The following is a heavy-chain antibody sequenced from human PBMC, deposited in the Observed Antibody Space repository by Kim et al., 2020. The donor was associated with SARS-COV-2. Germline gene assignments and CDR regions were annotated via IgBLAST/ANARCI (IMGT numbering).Heavy chain of an antibody. V-gene: IGHV4-59*01. Sequence: AETLSLTCTVSGGSISSYYWSWIRQPPGKGLEWIGYIYYSGSTNYNPSLKSRVTISVDTSKNQFSLKLSSVTAADTAVYYCAREGTTYYYDSSGYYPDAFDIWDQGTMGTVSS. CDR3: AREGTTYYYDSSGYYPDAFDI. D-gene: IGHD3-22*01. J-gene: IGHJ3*02. CDR2: IYYSGST. CDR1: GGSISSYY.